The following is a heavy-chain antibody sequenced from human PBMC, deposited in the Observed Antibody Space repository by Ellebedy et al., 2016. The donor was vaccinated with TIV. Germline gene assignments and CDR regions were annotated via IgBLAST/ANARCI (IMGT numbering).Heavy chain of an antibody. CDR2: ISYDGSNK. CDR1: GFLFSSYA. V-gene: IGHV3-30-3*01. J-gene: IGHJ4*02. CDR3: ARDRVHYAHFDY. Sequence: GGSLRLSXAASGFLFSSYAMHWVRQAPGKGLEWVAVISYDGSNKYYADSVKGRFTISRDNSKNTLYLQMNNLRAEDTAVYYCARDRVHYAHFDYWGQGTLVTVSS. D-gene: IGHD4-17*01.